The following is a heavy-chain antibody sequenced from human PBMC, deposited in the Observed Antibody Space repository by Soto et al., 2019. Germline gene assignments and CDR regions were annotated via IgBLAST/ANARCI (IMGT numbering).Heavy chain of an antibody. J-gene: IGHJ3*02. CDR1: GFTFSSYS. Sequence: GGSLRLSCAASGFTFSSYSMNWVRQAPGKGLEWVSSISSSSSYIYYANSGKGRFTIARDNAKNSLYLQMNSQRAEDTAVYSCARDALGGSYYAFDIWGQGTMVTVSS. V-gene: IGHV3-21*01. CDR3: ARDALGGSYYAFDI. D-gene: IGHD1-26*01. CDR2: ISSSSSYI.